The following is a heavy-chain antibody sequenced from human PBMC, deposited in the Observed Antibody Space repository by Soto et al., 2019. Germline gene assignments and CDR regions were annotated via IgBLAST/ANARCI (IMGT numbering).Heavy chain of an antibody. CDR3: ARRVAAHPYFDF. CDR1: GYIFANDW. D-gene: IGHD6-6*01. J-gene: IGHJ4*02. Sequence: PGESLKISCKGSGYIFANDWIAWVRQMPGKGLEWMGIIFSGDSDTRYSPSFQGQVTISSDKSITTAYLQWSSLKASDTAVYYCARRVAAHPYFDFWGQGAQVTVSS. CDR2: IFSGDSDT. V-gene: IGHV5-51*01.